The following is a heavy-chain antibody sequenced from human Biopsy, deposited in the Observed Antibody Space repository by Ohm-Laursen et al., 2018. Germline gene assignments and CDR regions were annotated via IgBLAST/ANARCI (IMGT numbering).Heavy chain of an antibody. CDR1: SGSFSSNY. J-gene: IGHJ4*02. CDR3: ASRLYGPNPIDY. V-gene: IGHV4-34*01. D-gene: IGHD2-8*01. Sequence: ETLSLTWAVYSGSFSSNYWTWIRQPPGKGLEWIGEITHSGYTNYNPSLKSRVTVSVDTSKNQFSLKLSSVTAADTAVYYCASRLYGPNPIDYWGQGTLVTVSS. CDR2: ITHSGYT.